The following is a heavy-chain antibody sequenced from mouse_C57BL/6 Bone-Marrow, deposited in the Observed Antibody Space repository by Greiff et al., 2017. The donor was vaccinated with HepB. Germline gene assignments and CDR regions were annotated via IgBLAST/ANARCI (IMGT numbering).Heavy chain of an antibody. D-gene: IGHD1-1*01. CDR1: GYTFTSYW. Sequence: QVQLQQPGAELVMPGASVKLSCKASGYTFTSYWMHWVKQRPGQGLEWIGEIDPSDSYTNYNQKFKGKSTLTVDKSSSTAYMQRSSLTSEDSAVYYCARNYGSSQRYAMDYWGQGTSVTVSS. V-gene: IGHV1-69*01. CDR3: ARNYGSSQRYAMDY. J-gene: IGHJ4*01. CDR2: IDPSDSYT.